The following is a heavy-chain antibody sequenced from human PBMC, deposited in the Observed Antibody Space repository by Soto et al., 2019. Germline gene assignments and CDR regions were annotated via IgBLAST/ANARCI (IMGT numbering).Heavy chain of an antibody. CDR1: GGSVSSGSYY. J-gene: IGHJ5*02. D-gene: IGHD6-19*01. CDR3: ARLSAAGFDP. CDR2: IYHSGTT. V-gene: IGHV4-61*01. Sequence: QVQLQESGPGLVKPSETLSLTCTVSGGSVSSGSYYWGWIRKPPGKGLEWIGYIYHSGTTNYNPSLKSRVTISVDTSTNQFSLSMTSVTAADTAAYYWARLSAAGFDPWGQGPLVTVAS.